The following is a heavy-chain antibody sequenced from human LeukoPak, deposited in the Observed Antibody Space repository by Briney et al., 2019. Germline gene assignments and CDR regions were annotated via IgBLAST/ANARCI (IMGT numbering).Heavy chain of an antibody. D-gene: IGHD6-19*01. CDR3: ARSLYSSGWAFDS. V-gene: IGHV1-18*01. CDR1: GYTFSSYS. CDR2: VSGYEGHT. J-gene: IGHJ4*02. Sequence: ASVTVSRKASGYTFSSYSIAWVRQAPGQGLEWMGWVSGYEGHTSYAQNIQDRITMTTDTPTSTAYMDIRSLRADDTAIYYCARSLYSSGWAFDSWGQGTLVTVSS.